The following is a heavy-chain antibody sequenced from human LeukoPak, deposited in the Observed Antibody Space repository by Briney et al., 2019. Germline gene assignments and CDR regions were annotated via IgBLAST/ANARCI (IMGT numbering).Heavy chain of an antibody. CDR1: GYTFTGYY. CDR2: INPNSGGT. D-gene: IGHD3-3*01. CDR3: ARAQSFFGVVITDYYYYGMDV. Sequence: ASVKASCKASGYTFTGYYMHWVRQAPGQGLEWMGWINPNSGGTNYAQKFQGRVTMTRDTSISTAYMELSRLRSDDTAVYYCARAQSFFGVVITDYYYYGMDVWGQGTTVTVSS. J-gene: IGHJ6*02. V-gene: IGHV1-2*02.